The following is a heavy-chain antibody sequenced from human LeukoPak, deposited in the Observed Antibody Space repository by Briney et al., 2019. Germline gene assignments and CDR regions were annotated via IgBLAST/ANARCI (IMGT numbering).Heavy chain of an antibody. CDR1: GFTFDDYD. Sequence: GGSLRLSCAASGFTFDDYDMSWVRQVPGKGLEWVCGLNWNGVSTGYADSVKGRFTISRDNAKNSVYLQMNSLRAEDTAVYYCTRDTTYYLRYGYFDYWGQGTLVTVSS. CDR3: TRDTTYYLRYGYFDY. CDR2: LNWNGVST. J-gene: IGHJ4*02. D-gene: IGHD2/OR15-2a*01. V-gene: IGHV3-20*04.